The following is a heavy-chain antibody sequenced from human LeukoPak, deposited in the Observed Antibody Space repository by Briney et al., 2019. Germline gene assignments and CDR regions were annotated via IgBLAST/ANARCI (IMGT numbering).Heavy chain of an antibody. CDR1: GYIFTNYY. CDR2: INPSGGSA. V-gene: IGHV1-46*01. CDR3: ARDHGSAYYRAPRH. Sequence: ASVKVSCKASGYIFTNYYMHWVRQAPGQGLEWMGTINPSGGSATYAQKFQGRVTMTRDTSTSTVYMELSSLRSEDTAVYYCARDHGSAYYRAPRHWGQGTLVTVSS. J-gene: IGHJ4*02. D-gene: IGHD3-10*01.